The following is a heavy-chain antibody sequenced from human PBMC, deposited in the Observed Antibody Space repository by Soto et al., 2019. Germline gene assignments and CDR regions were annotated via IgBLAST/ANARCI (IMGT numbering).Heavy chain of an antibody. Sequence: ASVNVSCQASGYTFTIYYMHWVRQAPGQGLEWMGIINPSGGSTSYAQKFQGRVTMTRDTSTSTVYMELSSLRSEDTAVYYCAGSQFKYYDILTGYYNHYYMDVWGKGTTVTVSS. V-gene: IGHV1-46*03. D-gene: IGHD3-9*01. J-gene: IGHJ6*03. CDR2: INPSGGST. CDR1: GYTFTIYY. CDR3: AGSQFKYYDILTGYYNHYYMDV.